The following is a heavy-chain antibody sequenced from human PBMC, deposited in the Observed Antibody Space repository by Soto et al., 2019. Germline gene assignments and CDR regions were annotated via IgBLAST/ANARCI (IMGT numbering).Heavy chain of an antibody. Sequence: GGSLRLSCAGSGFTFGDSYMGWIRQAPGKGLEWLSYISPGSRYPAYADSVRGRFTISRDNAKRSLYLQMMSLTAEDTAIYYCVRGGGGGLFDPWGQGTMVTVSS. CDR2: ISPGSRYP. D-gene: IGHD2-15*01. CDR3: VRGGGGGLFDP. J-gene: IGHJ5*02. CDR1: GFTFGDSY. V-gene: IGHV3-11*06.